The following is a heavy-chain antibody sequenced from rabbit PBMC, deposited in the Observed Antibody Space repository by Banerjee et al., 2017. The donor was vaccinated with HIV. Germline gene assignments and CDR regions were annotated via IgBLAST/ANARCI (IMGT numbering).Heavy chain of an antibody. V-gene: IGHV1S45*01. D-gene: IGHD4-1*01. Sequence: QEQLKESGGGLVQPGGSLKLSCKASGFDFSNYGLSWVRQAPGKGLEWIGCINTSSGNTVYANWAKGRLTISKTSSTTVTLQMTSLTAADTATYFCARDLAGVIGWNFGLWGQGTLVTVS. CDR1: GFDFSNYG. CDR3: ARDLAGVIGWNFGL. CDR2: INTSSGNT. J-gene: IGHJ4*01.